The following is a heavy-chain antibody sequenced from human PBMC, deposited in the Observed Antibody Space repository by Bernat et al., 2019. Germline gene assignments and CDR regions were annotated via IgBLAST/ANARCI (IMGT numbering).Heavy chain of an antibody. CDR3: AKGQQLDGYFDY. J-gene: IGHJ4*02. D-gene: IGHD6-13*01. CDR1: GFTFSSYG. CDR2: ISYDGSNK. Sequence: VQLLESGGGLVQPGGSLRLSCAASGFTFSSYGMHWVRQAPGKGLEWVAVISYDGSNKYYADSVKGRFTISRDNSKNTLYLQMNSLRAEDTAVYYCAKGQQLDGYFDYWGQGTLVTVSS. V-gene: IGHV3-30*18.